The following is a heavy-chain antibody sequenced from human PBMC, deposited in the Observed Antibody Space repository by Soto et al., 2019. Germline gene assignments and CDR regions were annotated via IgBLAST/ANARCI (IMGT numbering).Heavy chain of an antibody. V-gene: IGHV1-18*01. CDR1: GYTFTSYG. D-gene: IGHD1-1*01. CDR3: ARAGWAGTTRWAFDI. J-gene: IGHJ3*02. Sequence: ASVKVSCKASGYTFTSYGISWVRQAPGQGLEWMGWISAYNGNTNYAQKLQGRVTMTTDTSTSTAYMELRSLRSDETAVYYCARAGWAGTTRWAFDIWGQGTMVTVSS. CDR2: ISAYNGNT.